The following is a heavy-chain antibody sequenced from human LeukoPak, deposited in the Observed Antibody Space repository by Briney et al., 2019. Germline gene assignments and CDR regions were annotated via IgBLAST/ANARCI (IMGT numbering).Heavy chain of an antibody. D-gene: IGHD5-12*01. CDR2: IYYSGST. CDR3: ARGTIVATIFWFDP. J-gene: IGHJ5*02. Sequence: SETLSLTCTVSGGSVSSGSYYWSWIRQPPGKGQEWIGYIYYSGSTNYNPSLKSRVTISVDTSKNQFSLKLSSVTAADTAVYYCARGTIVATIFWFDPWGQGALVTVSS. CDR1: GGSVSSGSYY. V-gene: IGHV4-61*01.